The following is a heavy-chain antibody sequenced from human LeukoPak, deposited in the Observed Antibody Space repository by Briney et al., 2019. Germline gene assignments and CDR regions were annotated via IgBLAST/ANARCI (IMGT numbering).Heavy chain of an antibody. D-gene: IGHD3-10*01. CDR1: GGSFSGYY. CDR3: ASYGSGSSAYYFDY. Sequence: SETLSLTCAVYGGSFSGYYWSWIRQPPGKGLEWIGEINHSGSTNYNPSLKSRVTISVDTSKNQFSQKLSSVTAADTAVYYCASYGSGSSAYYFDYWGQGTLVTVSS. V-gene: IGHV4-34*01. CDR2: INHSGST. J-gene: IGHJ4*02.